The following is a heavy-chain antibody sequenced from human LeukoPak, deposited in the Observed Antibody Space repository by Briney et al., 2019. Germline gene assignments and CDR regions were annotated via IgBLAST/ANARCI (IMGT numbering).Heavy chain of an antibody. CDR3: AKDPPIAAAGAEYFQH. CDR1: GFTFSSYG. D-gene: IGHD6-13*01. V-gene: IGHV3-30*02. J-gene: IGHJ1*01. Sequence: GGSLRLSCAASGFTFSSYGMHWVRQAPGKGLEWVAFIRYDGSNKYYADSVKGRFTISRDNSKNTLYLQMNSLRAEDTAVYYCAKDPPIAAAGAEYFQHWGQGALVTVSS. CDR2: IRYDGSNK.